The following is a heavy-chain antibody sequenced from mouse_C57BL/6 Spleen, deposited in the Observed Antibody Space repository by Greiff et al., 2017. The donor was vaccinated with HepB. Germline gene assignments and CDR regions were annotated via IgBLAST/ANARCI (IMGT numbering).Heavy chain of an antibody. CDR2: IYPGSGST. J-gene: IGHJ2*01. CDR1: GYTFTSYW. V-gene: IGHV1-55*01. D-gene: IGHD3-1*01. Sequence: QVQLQQPGAELVKPGASVKMSCKASGYTFTSYWITWVKQRPGQGLEWIGDIYPGSGSTNYNQKFKGKATLTVDKSSSTAYMQLISLTSEGSAVYDCAIGDFDYWCQGTTLTVSS. CDR3: AIGDFDY.